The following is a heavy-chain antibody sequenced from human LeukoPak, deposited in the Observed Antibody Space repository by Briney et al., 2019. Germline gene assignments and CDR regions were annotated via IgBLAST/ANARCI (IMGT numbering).Heavy chain of an antibody. CDR2: MNPNSGNT. CDR3: ASGGGDGYNSAFDY. CDR1: GYTFTSYD. J-gene: IGHJ4*02. Sequence: ASVKVSCKASGYTFTSYDINWVRQATGQGLEWMGWMNPNSGNTGYAQKFQGRVTMTRNTSISTTYMELSSLRSEDTAVYYCASGGGDGYNSAFDYWGQGTLVTVSS. D-gene: IGHD3-16*01. V-gene: IGHV1-8*01.